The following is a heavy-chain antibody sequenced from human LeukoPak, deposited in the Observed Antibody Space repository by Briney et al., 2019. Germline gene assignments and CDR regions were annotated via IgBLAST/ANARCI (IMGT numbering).Heavy chain of an antibody. CDR1: GFIFRTYG. Sequence: PGGSLRLSCAASGFIFRTYGMHWVRQAPGKGLEWLAVISDDGRDRYYADSVKGRFTISRVNSMDTLYLQMDSLTAEDTAVYYCAKDLDFYDSSGHRHKYFDYWGQGTLVTASS. CDR2: ISDDGRDR. V-gene: IGHV3-30*18. D-gene: IGHD3-22*01. J-gene: IGHJ4*02. CDR3: AKDLDFYDSSGHRHKYFDY.